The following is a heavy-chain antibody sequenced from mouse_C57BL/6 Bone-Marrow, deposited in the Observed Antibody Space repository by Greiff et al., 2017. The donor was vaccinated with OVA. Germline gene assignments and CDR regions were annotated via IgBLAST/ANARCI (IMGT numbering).Heavy chain of an antibody. CDR3: ARSGGYDGFAY. V-gene: IGHV1-69*01. CDR1: GYTFTSYW. D-gene: IGHD2-2*01. CDR2: IDPSDSYT. Sequence: VQLQQPGAELVMPGASVKLSCKASGYTFTSYWMHWVKQRPGQGLEWIGEIDPSDSYTNYNQKFKGKSTLTVDKSSSTAYMQLSSLTSEDSAVYYCARSGGYDGFAYWGQGTLVTVSA. J-gene: IGHJ3*01.